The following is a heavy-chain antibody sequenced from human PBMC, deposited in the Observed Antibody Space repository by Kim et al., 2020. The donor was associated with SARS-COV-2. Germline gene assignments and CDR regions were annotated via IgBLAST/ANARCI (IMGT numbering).Heavy chain of an antibody. J-gene: IGHJ6*02. D-gene: IGHD2-21*01. V-gene: IGHV1-69*01. Sequence: QGRVTITADESTSTAYMELSSLRSEDTAVYYCARDKVVIAILGYYYGMDVWGQGTTVTVSS. CDR3: ARDKVVIAILGYYYGMDV.